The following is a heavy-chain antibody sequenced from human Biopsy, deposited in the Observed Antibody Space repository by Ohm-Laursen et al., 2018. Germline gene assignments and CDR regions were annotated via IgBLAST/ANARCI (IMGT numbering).Heavy chain of an antibody. CDR1: GFTFSNYA. CDR3: ARAGPYHSDF. D-gene: IGHD2-2*01. CDR2: IGSDARST. J-gene: IGHJ4*02. Sequence: GSLRLSCAASGFTFSNYAMGWVRQAPGKGLECVSSIGSDARSTLYADSVQGRFTISRDNSKNTLYLQIDNLRAEDTALYYCARAGPYHSDFWGQGTLVTVSS. V-gene: IGHV3-23*01.